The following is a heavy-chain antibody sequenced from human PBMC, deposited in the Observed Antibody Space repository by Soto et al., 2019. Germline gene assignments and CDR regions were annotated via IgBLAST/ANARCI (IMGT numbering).Heavy chain of an antibody. CDR3: AKDPNYYGMDV. Sequence: GGSLRLSCAASGFTFSSYGMHWVRQAPGKGLEWVAVISYDGSNKYYADSVKGRFTISRDNSKNTLYLQMNSLRAEDTAVYYCAKDPNYYGMDVWGQGTTVTVSS. J-gene: IGHJ6*02. CDR2: ISYDGSNK. CDR1: GFTFSSYG. V-gene: IGHV3-30*18.